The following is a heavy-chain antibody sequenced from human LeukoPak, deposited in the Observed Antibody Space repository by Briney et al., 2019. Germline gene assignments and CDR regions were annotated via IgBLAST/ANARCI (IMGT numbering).Heavy chain of an antibody. CDR3: ARDPHGGNSLGP. D-gene: IGHD4-23*01. Sequence: PGGSLRLSCAASGFTFSGYWMGWVRQAPGKGREWVANINQDGGDRNYVDSVKGRFTISRDNPKNSLYLQMNSLRAEDTAVYYCARDPHGGNSLGPWGQGTLVTVSS. CDR1: GFTFSGYW. CDR2: INQDGGDR. V-gene: IGHV3-7*01. J-gene: IGHJ5*02.